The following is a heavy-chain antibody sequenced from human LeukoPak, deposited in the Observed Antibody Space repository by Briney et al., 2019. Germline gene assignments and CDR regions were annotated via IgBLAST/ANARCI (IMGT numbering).Heavy chain of an antibody. J-gene: IGHJ6*02. Sequence: QPGGSLRLPCAASGFTFSSYAMSWVRQAPGKGLEWVSAISGSGGSTYYADSVKGRFTISRDNSKNTLYLQMNSLRAEDTAVYYCAKCTALRYFVAGYYGMDVWGQGTTVTVSS. CDR2: ISGSGGST. CDR3: AKCTALRYFVAGYYGMDV. CDR1: GFTFSSYA. V-gene: IGHV3-23*01. D-gene: IGHD3-9*01.